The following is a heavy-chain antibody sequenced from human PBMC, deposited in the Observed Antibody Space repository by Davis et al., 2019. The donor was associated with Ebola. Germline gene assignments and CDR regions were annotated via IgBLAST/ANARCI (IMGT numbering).Heavy chain of an antibody. CDR2: ISFDADNK. V-gene: IGHV3-30*18. CDR1: GYRFSSYS. Sequence: PGGSLRLSCASSGYRFSSYSMHWVRQAPGKGLEWVAVISFDADNKYYADSVRGRFTISRDNSKNTLYLQMNSLRAEDTAVYYCAKGSGCDLWGRGTLVTVSS. CDR3: AKGSGCDL. D-gene: IGHD6-19*01. J-gene: IGHJ2*01.